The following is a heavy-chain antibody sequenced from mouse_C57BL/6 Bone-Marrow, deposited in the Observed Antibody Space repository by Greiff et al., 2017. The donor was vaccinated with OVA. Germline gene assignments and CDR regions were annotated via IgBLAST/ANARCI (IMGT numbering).Heavy chain of an antibody. CDR2: INPNYGTT. D-gene: IGHD2-5*01. Sequence: EVKLQQSGPELVKPGASVKISCKASGYSFTDYNLNWVKQSNGKSLEWIGVINPNYGTTSYNQKFKGKATLTVDQSSSTAYMQLNSLTSEDSAVYYCARRNYSNYDYYAMDYWGQGTSVTVSS. CDR1: GYSFTDYN. V-gene: IGHV1-39*01. CDR3: ARRNYSNYDYYAMDY. J-gene: IGHJ4*01.